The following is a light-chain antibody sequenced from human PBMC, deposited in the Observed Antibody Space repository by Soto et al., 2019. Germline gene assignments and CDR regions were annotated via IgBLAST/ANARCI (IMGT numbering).Light chain of an antibody. Sequence: QSALTQSRSVSGSPGQSVTISCTGTSNDVGGYNYVSWFQQHPGKAPKLMIYDVSKRPSGVPDRLSGSKSGNTASLTISGLQAEDEADYYCCSYAGSYTGVFGGGTKLTVL. CDR2: DVS. CDR3: CSYAGSYTGV. CDR1: SNDVGGYNY. V-gene: IGLV2-11*01. J-gene: IGLJ3*02.